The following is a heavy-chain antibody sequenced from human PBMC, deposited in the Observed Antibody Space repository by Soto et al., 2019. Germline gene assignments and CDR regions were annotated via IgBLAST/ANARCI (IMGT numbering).Heavy chain of an antibody. CDR3: AKALDQMRYCDGFPD. CDR2: VANSGIRT. CDR1: GLTFSSYA. Sequence: EVQLLESGGDLVQPGGSLRLACAASGLTFSSYAMSWVRQAPGKGLEWVSTVANSGIRTYYADSVKGRFTISRDNSKNTVYLQMDSLRAEDTAIYYCAKALDQMRYCDGFPDWGQGTLVTVSS. J-gene: IGHJ4*02. V-gene: IGHV3-23*01. D-gene: IGHD3-9*01.